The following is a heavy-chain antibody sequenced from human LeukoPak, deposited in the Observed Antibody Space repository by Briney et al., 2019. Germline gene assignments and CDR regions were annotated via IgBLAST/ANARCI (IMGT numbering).Heavy chain of an antibody. CDR1: GYSFTSYW. J-gene: IGHJ4*02. CDR3: ARPGRSGSYPDRFDY. V-gene: IGHV5-51*01. D-gene: IGHD1-26*01. CDR2: IYPGDSDT. Sequence: GESLKISCKGSGYSFTSYWIAWVRQMPGKGLEWMGIIYPGDSDTRYSPSFQGQVTISADKSITTAYLQWSSLKASDTAMYYCARPGRSGSYPDRFDYWGQGTLVTVSS.